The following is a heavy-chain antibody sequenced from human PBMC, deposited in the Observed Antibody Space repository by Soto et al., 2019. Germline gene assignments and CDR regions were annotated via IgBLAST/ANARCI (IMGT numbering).Heavy chain of an antibody. CDR3: ARPLYSSSLWSAFTY. Sequence: QVQLQESGPGLVKPSETLSLTCTVSDGSISSFYWSWIRQPPGKGLEWIGYIHYSGSTNYNPSLKSRVTIAVDTSTTQFSLTVSSVTAADTAVYYCARPLYSSSLWSAFTYWGQGTQVTVSS. V-gene: IGHV4-59*08. CDR2: IHYSGST. D-gene: IGHD6-6*01. CDR1: DGSISSFY. J-gene: IGHJ4*02.